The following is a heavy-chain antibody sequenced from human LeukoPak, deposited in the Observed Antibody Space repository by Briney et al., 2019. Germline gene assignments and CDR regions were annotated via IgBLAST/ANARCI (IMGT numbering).Heavy chain of an antibody. D-gene: IGHD3-16*01. Sequence: ASVKVSCKASGYTFTSYYMHWVRQAPGQGLEWMGIINPSGGSTTYAQRFQGRVTMTRDTSISTAYMELSRLRSDDTAVYYCARGLSMSLGKWGQGTLVTVSS. CDR3: ARGLSMSLGK. V-gene: IGHV1-46*01. CDR2: INPSGGST. CDR1: GYTFTSYY. J-gene: IGHJ4*02.